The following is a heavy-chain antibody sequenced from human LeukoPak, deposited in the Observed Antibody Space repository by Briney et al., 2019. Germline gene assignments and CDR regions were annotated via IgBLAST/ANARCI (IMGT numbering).Heavy chain of an antibody. D-gene: IGHD4-11*01. Sequence: GGSLRLSCAASGFTFSSYALSWVRKAPGKGLRWVSAISGSGGSTYYADSVKGRFTISRDNSKNTAYLQMNSLKTEDTAVYYCTRLGGSNYASAFDIWGQGTMVTVSS. CDR2: ISGSGGST. V-gene: IGHV3-23*01. CDR3: TRLGGSNYASAFDI. J-gene: IGHJ3*02. CDR1: GFTFSSYA.